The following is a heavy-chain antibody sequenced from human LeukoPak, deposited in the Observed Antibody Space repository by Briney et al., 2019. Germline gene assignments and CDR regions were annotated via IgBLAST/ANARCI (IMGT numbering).Heavy chain of an antibody. CDR2: ISSSGSTI. V-gene: IGHV3-48*04. CDR1: GFTFSSYG. D-gene: IGHD3-10*02. J-gene: IGHJ6*04. Sequence: GGSLRLSCAASGFTFSSYGMNWVRQAPGKGLEWVSAISSSGSTIYYADSVKGRFTISRDNAKNSLYLQMNSLRAEDTAVYYCAELGITMIGGVWGKGTTVTISS. CDR3: AELGITMIGGV.